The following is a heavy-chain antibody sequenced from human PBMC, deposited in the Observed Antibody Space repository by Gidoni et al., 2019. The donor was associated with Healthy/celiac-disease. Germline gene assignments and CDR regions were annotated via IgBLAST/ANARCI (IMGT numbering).Heavy chain of an antibody. D-gene: IGHD2-15*01. J-gene: IGHJ6*02. CDR1: GFTFSSYG. Sequence: QVQLVESGGGVVQPGRSLRLSCAASGFTFSSYGMHWVRQAPGQGLEGVAVIWYDGSNKYYADSVKGRFTISRDNSKNTLYLQMNSLRAEDTAVYYCARDLRPVALIPGGKGYCSGGSCYLVGYLTGGMDVWGQGTTVTVSS. V-gene: IGHV3-33*01. CDR2: IWYDGSNK. CDR3: ARDLRPVALIPGGKGYCSGGSCYLVGYLTGGMDV.